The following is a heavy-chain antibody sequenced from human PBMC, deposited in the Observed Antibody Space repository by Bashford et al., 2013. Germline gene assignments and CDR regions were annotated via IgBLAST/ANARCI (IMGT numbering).Heavy chain of an antibody. CDR1: GYTFTYRY. V-gene: IGHV1-45*02. Sequence: SVKVSCKASGYTFTYRYLHWVRQAPGQALEWMGWITPFNGNTNYAQKFQGRVTMTEDTSTDTAYMELSSLRSEDTAVYYCATVHYYFDSTGFYLYFDHWGQGTLVTVSS. CDR3: ATVHYYFDSTGFYLYFDH. CDR2: ITPFNGNT. J-gene: IGHJ4*02. D-gene: IGHD3-22*01.